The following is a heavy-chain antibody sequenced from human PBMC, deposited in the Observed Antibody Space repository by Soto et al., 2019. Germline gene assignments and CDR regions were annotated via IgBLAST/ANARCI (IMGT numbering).Heavy chain of an antibody. V-gene: IGHV4-59*01. CDR2: IYYSGST. Sequence: SETLSLTCTVSGGSISSYYWSWIRQPPGKGLEWIGYIYYSGSTNYNPSLKSRVTISVDTSKNQFSLKLSSVTAADTAVYYCAREPAGGWYMAYDYWGQGTLVTVSS. CDR3: AREPAGGWYMAYDY. D-gene: IGHD6-19*01. J-gene: IGHJ4*02. CDR1: GGSISSYY.